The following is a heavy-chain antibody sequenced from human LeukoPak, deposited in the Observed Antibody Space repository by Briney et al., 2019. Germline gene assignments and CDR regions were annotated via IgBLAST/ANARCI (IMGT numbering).Heavy chain of an antibody. V-gene: IGHV1-18*01. CDR1: GYTFTNYG. D-gene: IGHD2-2*01. CDR3: ARDYPAAVHPIDY. Sequence: ASVKVSCKTSGYTFTNYGVSWVRQAPGQGLEWMGWISAYNGYTNYAQKLQVRVTMTTDTSTSTAYMELRSLTSDDTAVYYCARDYPAAVHPIDYWGQGTLVTVSS. J-gene: IGHJ4*02. CDR2: ISAYNGYT.